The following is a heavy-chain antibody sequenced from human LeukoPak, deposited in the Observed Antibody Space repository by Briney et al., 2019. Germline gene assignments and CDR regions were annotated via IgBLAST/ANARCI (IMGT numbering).Heavy chain of an antibody. V-gene: IGHV1-69*06. CDR2: IIPIFGTA. CDR1: GGTFSSYA. CDR3: ARGVPYSSSWRAPSDP. Sequence: ASVKVSCKASGGTFSSYAISWVRQAPGQGLEWMGGIIPIFGTANYAQKFQGRVTITADKSTSTAYMELSSLRSEDTAVYYCARGVPYSSSWRAPSDPWGQGTLVTVSS. D-gene: IGHD6-13*01. J-gene: IGHJ5*02.